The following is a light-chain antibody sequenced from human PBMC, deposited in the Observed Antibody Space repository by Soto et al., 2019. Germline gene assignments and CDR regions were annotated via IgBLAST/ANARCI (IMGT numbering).Light chain of an antibody. CDR2: GAS. CDR3: QQYTNWPLT. V-gene: IGKV3-15*01. CDR1: QSISSN. J-gene: IGKJ3*01. Sequence: EIVMTQSPATLSVSPGERATLSCRACQSISSNLAWYQQKPGQAPRLLIYGASTRATGIPATFSGSGSGTEFTLTISRLQSEDFAVYYCQQYTNWPLTFGTGTKVDIK.